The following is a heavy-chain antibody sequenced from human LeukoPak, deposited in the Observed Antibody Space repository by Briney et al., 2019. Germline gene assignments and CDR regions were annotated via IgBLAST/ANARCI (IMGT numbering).Heavy chain of an antibody. Sequence: PSETLSLTCTVSGGYIGSYYWSWIRQPPGKGLEWIGEINHSGSTNYNPSLKSRVTISVDTSKNQFSLKLSSVTAADTAVYYCARGTPDIVVVPAAVYYYYYYMDVWGKGTTVTVSS. CDR1: GGYIGSYY. D-gene: IGHD2-2*01. CDR2: INHSGST. V-gene: IGHV4-34*01. J-gene: IGHJ6*03. CDR3: ARGTPDIVVVPAAVYYYYYYMDV.